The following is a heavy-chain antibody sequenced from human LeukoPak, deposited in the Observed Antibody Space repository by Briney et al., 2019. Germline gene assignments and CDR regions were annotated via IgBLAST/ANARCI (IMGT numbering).Heavy chain of an antibody. V-gene: IGHV4-34*01. Sequence: SSETLSLTCAVYGGSFSGYYWSWIRQPPGKGLEWIGEINHSGSTNYNPSLKSRVTISVDTSKNQFSLKLSSVTAADTAVYYCARPGVFAFGYWGQGTLVTVSS. CDR2: INHSGST. D-gene: IGHD2-8*01. CDR3: ARPGVFAFGY. J-gene: IGHJ4*02. CDR1: GGSFSGYY.